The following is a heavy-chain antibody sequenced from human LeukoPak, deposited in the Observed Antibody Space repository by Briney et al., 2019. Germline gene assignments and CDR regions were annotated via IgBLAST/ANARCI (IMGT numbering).Heavy chain of an antibody. CDR3: ARDVDYHTTSECFDY. CDR1: GFTFSNYW. J-gene: IGHJ4*02. CDR2: INSDGRGT. Sequence: GGSLRLSCAASGFTFSNYWMHWVRQAPGKGLVWLSRINSDGRGTTYTDSVKGRFTISRDNAKNTLYLQMNSLSPDDTAVYFCARDVDYHTTSECFDYWGQGTLVTVSS. V-gene: IGHV3-74*03. D-gene: IGHD2/OR15-2a*01.